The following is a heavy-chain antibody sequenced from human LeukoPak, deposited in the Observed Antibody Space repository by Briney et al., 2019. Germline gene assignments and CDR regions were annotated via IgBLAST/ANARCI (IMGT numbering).Heavy chain of an antibody. V-gene: IGHV4-61*02. CDR1: GGSISSGNYQ. Sequence: SQILSLTCTVSGGSISSGNYQWTWIRQPAGKGLEWIGRIYTSGSTNYNPSLKSRVTISVDTSKNQFSLKLSSVTAADTAVYYCAKGTGGTFYYFDYWGQGTLVTVSS. J-gene: IGHJ4*02. D-gene: IGHD2-8*02. CDR2: IYTSGST. CDR3: AKGTGGTFYYFDY.